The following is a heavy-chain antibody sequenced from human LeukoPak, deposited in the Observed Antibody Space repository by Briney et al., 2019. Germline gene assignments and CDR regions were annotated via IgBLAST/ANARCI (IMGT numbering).Heavy chain of an antibody. Sequence: GRSLRLSCAVSGFTFSDYYMAWIRQAPGKGLEWIAYITSSGNTVPYTDSVKGRFTISKDNSKHSVHLQMESLRVGDTAKYYCAKVCSGNRYDRDYWGQGTLVTVSS. CDR2: ITSSGNTV. J-gene: IGHJ4*02. CDR3: AKVCSGNRYDRDY. CDR1: GFTFSDYY. V-gene: IGHV3-11*04. D-gene: IGHD2-15*01.